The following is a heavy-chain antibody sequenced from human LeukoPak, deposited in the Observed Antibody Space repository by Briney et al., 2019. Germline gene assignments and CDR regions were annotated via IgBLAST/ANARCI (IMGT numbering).Heavy chain of an antibody. V-gene: IGHV3-53*01. CDR3: ARGPGSRGIFDY. D-gene: IGHD3-10*01. CDR2: LYTGGDT. CDR1: GFTVSAHS. Sequence: GGSLRLSCAVSGFTVSAHSMSWVRQAPGKGLECVSFLYTGGDTYYADSVKGRFTISRDNSKNTLYLQMNSLRAEDTAVYYCARGPGSRGIFDYWGQGTLVTVSS. J-gene: IGHJ4*02.